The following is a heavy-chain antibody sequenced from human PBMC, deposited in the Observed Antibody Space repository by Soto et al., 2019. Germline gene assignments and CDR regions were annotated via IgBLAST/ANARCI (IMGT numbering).Heavy chain of an antibody. V-gene: IGHV4-34*01. CDR3: AREVGSSSLDY. CDR2: INHSGST. Sequence: PSETLSLTCAVYGGSFSGYYWSWIRQPPGKGLEWIGEINHSGSTNYNPSLKSRVTISVDTSKNQFSLKLSSVTAADTAVYYCAREVGSSSLDYWGQGTLFPAPQ. CDR1: GGSFSGYY. J-gene: IGHJ4*02. D-gene: IGHD6-6*01.